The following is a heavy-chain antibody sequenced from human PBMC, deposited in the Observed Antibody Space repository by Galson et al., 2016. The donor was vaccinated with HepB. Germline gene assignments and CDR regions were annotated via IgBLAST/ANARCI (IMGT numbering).Heavy chain of an antibody. CDR3: ASHIFLLRFLV. V-gene: IGHV3-21*01. Sequence: SLRLSCAASGFTFSDYNMNWVRQAPGKGLEWVSSIIPSGSYTYYADSVKGRFTISRDNAKNSLILQMSSLRAEDTAVYYCASHIFLLRFLVWGKGTTVMVSS. CDR1: GFTFSDYN. J-gene: IGHJ6*04. D-gene: IGHD3-3*01. CDR2: IIPSGSYT.